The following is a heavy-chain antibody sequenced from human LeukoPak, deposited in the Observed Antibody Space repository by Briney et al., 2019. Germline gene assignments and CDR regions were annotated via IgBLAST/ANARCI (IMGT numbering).Heavy chain of an antibody. CDR1: GFTFSSYW. Sequence: GGSLRLSCAASGFTFSSYWMSWVRQAPGKGLEWVANIKQDGSEKYYVDSVKGRFTISRDNAKNSLYLQMNSLRAEDTAVYYCARDQDGYCSSTSCYSYSRVFDYWGQGTLATVSS. D-gene: IGHD2-2*01. V-gene: IGHV3-7*01. J-gene: IGHJ4*02. CDR2: IKQDGSEK. CDR3: ARDQDGYCSSTSCYSYSRVFDY.